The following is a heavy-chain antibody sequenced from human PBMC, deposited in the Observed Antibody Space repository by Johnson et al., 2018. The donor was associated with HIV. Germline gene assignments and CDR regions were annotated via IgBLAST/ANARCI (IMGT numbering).Heavy chain of an antibody. D-gene: IGHD6-19*01. J-gene: IGHJ3*02. V-gene: IGHV3-9*01. CDR2: ISWNSGSI. Sequence: VQLVESGGGLVQPGRSLRLSCAASGFTFDDYAMHWVRQAPGKGLEWVSGISWNSGSIGYADSVKGRFTISRDNAKNSLYLQMNSLRAEDTALYYCAKDRGWTDFGAFDIWGKGTMVTVSS. CDR1: GFTFDDYA. CDR3: AKDRGWTDFGAFDI.